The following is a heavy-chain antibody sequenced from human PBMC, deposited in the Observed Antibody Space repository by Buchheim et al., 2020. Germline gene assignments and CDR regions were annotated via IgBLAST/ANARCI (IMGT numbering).Heavy chain of an antibody. CDR3: ATGCSNYHYYMDV. D-gene: IGHD4/OR15-4a*01. V-gene: IGHV3-48*03. CDR1: GFTFSTYE. J-gene: IGHJ6*03. CDR2: ISSNGSTT. Sequence: EVQLVESGGGLVQPGGSLRLSCAASGFTFSTYEMNWVRQAPGKGLAWVSYISSNGSTTYYADSVKGRFTISRDNAKNSLYLQMYSLRAEDSAVYYCATGCSNYHYYMDVWGKGTT.